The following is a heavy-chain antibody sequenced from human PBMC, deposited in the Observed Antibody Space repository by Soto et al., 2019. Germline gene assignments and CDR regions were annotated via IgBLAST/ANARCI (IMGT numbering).Heavy chain of an antibody. J-gene: IGHJ4*02. Sequence: GGSLKLSCAASGFTFSSCGMHWVCQGPCTGLGWVAVISYDGSNKYNADSVKGRFTISRDNSKNTLYLQMNSLRAEDTAVYYCARGTYSYGRYWGQGTLVTVSS. CDR3: ARGTYSYGRY. V-gene: IGHV3-30-3*01. D-gene: IGHD5-18*01. CDR2: ISYDGSNK. CDR1: GFTFSSCG.